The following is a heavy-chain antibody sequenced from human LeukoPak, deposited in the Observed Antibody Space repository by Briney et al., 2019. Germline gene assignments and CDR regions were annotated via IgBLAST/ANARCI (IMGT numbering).Heavy chain of an antibody. D-gene: IGHD1-1*01. CDR3: ARDGGTMTGYMYYFDY. V-gene: IGHV4-59*01. J-gene: IGHJ4*02. CDR1: GGSISPYY. Sequence: PSETLSLTCTVSGGSISPYYWSWIRQPPGKGLERVGYVSYSGSTDYNPSLKSRATISLDTSKSRFSLKLSSVTAADTAVYYCARDGGTMTGYMYYFDYWGQGILVTVSS. CDR2: VSYSGST.